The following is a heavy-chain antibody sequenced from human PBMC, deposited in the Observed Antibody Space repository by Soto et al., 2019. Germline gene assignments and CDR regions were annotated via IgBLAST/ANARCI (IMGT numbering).Heavy chain of an antibody. V-gene: IGHV4-30-4*01. D-gene: IGHD4-4*01. Sequence: PSETLSLTCTVSGGSITSDYSCWSWIRQPPGEGLEWIGHIFDSGTTYTNPSLRSQVAISLDTSKNHFSLTLSSVTAADTAVYYCAKAPYGVTFPFDYWGQGTLVTVSS. CDR1: GGSITSDYSC. CDR2: IFDSGTT. CDR3: AKAPYGVTFPFDY. J-gene: IGHJ4*02.